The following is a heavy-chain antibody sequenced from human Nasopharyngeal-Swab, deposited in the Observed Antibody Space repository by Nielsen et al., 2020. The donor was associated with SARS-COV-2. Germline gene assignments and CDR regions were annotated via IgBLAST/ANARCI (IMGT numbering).Heavy chain of an antibody. V-gene: IGHV3-9*01. CDR1: GLTFDAFA. J-gene: IGHJ3*02. D-gene: IGHD4-17*01. Sequence: GGSLGLSCSASGLTFDAFAMHWVRQAPGKGLEWVSGISWNSGSIGYADSVKGRFTISRDNAKNSLYLQMNSLRAEDTALYYCANLNDYGDYGGLGIWGQGTMVTVSS. CDR3: ANLNDYGDYGGLGI. CDR2: ISWNSGSI.